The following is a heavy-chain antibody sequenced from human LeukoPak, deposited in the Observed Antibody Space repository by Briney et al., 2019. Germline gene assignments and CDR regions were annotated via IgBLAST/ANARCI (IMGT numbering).Heavy chain of an antibody. Sequence: SETLSLTCTVSGDSISSSSYYWGWIWQPPGKGLEWIGSIYYSGSTYYNPSLKSRVTMSVDTSKNQFSLKLSSVTAADTAVYYCARHGGVGVIPDFDYWGPGTLVTVSS. J-gene: IGHJ4*02. CDR1: GDSISSSSYY. CDR2: IYYSGST. D-gene: IGHD2-8*02. CDR3: ARHGGVGVIPDFDY. V-gene: IGHV4-39*01.